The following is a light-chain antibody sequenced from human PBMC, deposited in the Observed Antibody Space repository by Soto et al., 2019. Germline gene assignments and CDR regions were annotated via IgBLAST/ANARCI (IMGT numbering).Light chain of an antibody. CDR2: KAS. Sequence: DIPMTQSPSTLSASLGDRVTITCRASQSFNTWLAWYQQKPGKAPNLLIYKASSLASGVPSRFSGSGSGTEFTLTISSLQPDDLATYYCQQYNSFPWTFGQGTKVDI. V-gene: IGKV1-5*03. J-gene: IGKJ1*01. CDR1: QSFNTW. CDR3: QQYNSFPWT.